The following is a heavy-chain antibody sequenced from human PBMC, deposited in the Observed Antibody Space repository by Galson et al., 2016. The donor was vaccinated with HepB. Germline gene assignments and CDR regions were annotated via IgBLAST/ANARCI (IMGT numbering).Heavy chain of an antibody. J-gene: IGHJ6*02. V-gene: IGHV3-33*08. Sequence: SLRLSCAASGFTFRSYAMSWVRQAPGKGLEWVAVIWYDGSNKYYADSVKGRFTISRDNSKNTLYLQMNSLRAEDTAVYYCARGSNYFDYYYYGMDVWGQGTTVTVSS. D-gene: IGHD4-11*01. CDR2: IWYDGSNK. CDR1: GFTFRSYA. CDR3: ARGSNYFDYYYYGMDV.